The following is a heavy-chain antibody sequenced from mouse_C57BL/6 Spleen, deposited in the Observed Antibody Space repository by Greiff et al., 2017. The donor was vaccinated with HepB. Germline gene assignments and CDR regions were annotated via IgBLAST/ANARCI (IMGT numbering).Heavy chain of an antibody. CDR2: ISYDGSN. CDR3: ARTNHYGSSYSYAMDY. D-gene: IGHD1-1*01. CDR1: GYSITSGYY. J-gene: IGHJ4*01. Sequence: EESGPGLVKPSQSLSLTCSVTGYSITSGYYWNWIRQFPGNKLEWMGYISYDGSNNYNPSLKNRISITRDTSKNQFFLKLNSVTTEDTATYYCARTNHYGSSYSYAMDYWGQGTSVTVSS. V-gene: IGHV3-6*01.